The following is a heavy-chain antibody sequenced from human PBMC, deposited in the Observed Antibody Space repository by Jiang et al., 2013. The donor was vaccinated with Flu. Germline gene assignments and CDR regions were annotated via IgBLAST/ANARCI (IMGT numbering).Heavy chain of an antibody. Sequence: VSCKASGYTFTSYYMHWVRQAPGQGLEWMGIINPSGGSTSYAQKFQGRVTMTRDTSTSTVYMELSSLRSEDTAVYYCARAVTIPEYYYYYGMDVWGQGTTVTVSS. CDR3: ARAVTIPEYYYYYGMDV. D-gene: IGHD3-3*01. J-gene: IGHJ6*02. V-gene: IGHV1-46*01. CDR2: INPSGGST. CDR1: GYTFTSYY.